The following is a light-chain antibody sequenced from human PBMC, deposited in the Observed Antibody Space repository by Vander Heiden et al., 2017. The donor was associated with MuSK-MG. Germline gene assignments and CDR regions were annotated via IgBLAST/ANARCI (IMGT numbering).Light chain of an antibody. CDR2: QDN. V-gene: IGLV3-1*01. Sequence: SYELTQPPSVSVSPGQTARITCSGDKLGDKYACWYQQKPGQSPVLFIYQDNKRPSGIPDRFSGSNSGNTATLTISGTQAMDEADYYCQAWDSSTAWVFGGGTKLTVL. CDR3: QAWDSSTAWV. CDR1: KLGDKY. J-gene: IGLJ3*02.